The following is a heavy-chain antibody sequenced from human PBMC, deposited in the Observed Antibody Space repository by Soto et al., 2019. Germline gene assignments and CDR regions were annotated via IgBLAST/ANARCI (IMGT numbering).Heavy chain of an antibody. CDR3: ARLPCFSYGSGYGMDV. D-gene: IGHD3-10*01. CDR2: LIPIFGTT. Sequence: QVQLVQSGTEVKKPGSSVKDSCKASGGTFRSNAISWVRQAPGQGLEWMGGLIPIFGTTNYAQKFQGRVTITADESASTAYMELSSLRSDDTAVYYCARLPCFSYGSGYGMDVWGQGTTVTVSS. CDR1: GGTFRSNA. J-gene: IGHJ6*02. V-gene: IGHV1-69*01.